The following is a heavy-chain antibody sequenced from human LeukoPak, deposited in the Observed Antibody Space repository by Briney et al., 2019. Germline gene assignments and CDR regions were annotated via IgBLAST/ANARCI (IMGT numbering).Heavy chain of an antibody. CDR3: AKEEWEVDYNNWFDP. J-gene: IGHJ5*02. CDR2: IRYDGSNT. Sequence: GGSLRLSCEASGFAFRRYGMHWVRQAPGKGLEWVAFIRYDGSNTYYADSVKGRFTISRDNSRNTLYLQMNSLRAEDTAVYYCAKEEWEVDYNNWFDPWGQGTVVTVSS. CDR1: GFAFRRYG. V-gene: IGHV3-30*02. D-gene: IGHD1-26*01.